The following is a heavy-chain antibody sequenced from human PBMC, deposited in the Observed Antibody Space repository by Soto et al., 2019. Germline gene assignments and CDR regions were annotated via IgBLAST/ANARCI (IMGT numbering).Heavy chain of an antibody. J-gene: IGHJ4*02. CDR3: ARRWGTTFDY. D-gene: IGHD3-16*01. CDR2: IYYSGST. V-gene: IGHV4-59*08. CDR1: GGSISNYY. Sequence: SETLSLTCTVSGGSISNYYWSRIRQPPGKGLEWIGYIYYSGSTNYNPSLESRVTISVDTSKNQFSLKLSSVTAADTAVYYCARRWGTTFDYWGQGTLVTVSS.